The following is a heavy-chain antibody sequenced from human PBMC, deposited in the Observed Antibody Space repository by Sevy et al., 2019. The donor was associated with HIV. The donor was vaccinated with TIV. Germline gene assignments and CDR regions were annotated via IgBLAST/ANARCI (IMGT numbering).Heavy chain of an antibody. D-gene: IGHD3-22*01. CDR1: GFTFSNYA. J-gene: IGHJ4*02. CDR2: ISGSGGSGTKT. Sequence: WGSLRLSCAASGFTFSNYAMNWVRQAPGKGLEWVSGISGSGGSGTKTNYADSVKGRFTISRDDSKNSLFLQLNSLRAEDTAIYYCARKYDSSGYFDYWGQGTLVTVSS. CDR3: ARKYDSSGYFDY. V-gene: IGHV3-23*01.